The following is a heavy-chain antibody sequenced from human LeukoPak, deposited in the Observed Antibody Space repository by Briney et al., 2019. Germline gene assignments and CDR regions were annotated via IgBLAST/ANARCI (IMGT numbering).Heavy chain of an antibody. CDR1: GFTFSTYS. CDR3: ARDIVAAGGRYFDH. CDR2: ISSGGSTI. J-gene: IGHJ4*02. Sequence: GGSLRLSCAASGFTFSTYSMNWVRQAPGKGLEWVSYISSGGSTIYYADSVRGRFTISRDNAKNSLYLQMNSLRGEDMALYYCARDIVAAGGRYFDHWGQGTLVTVSS. D-gene: IGHD6-13*01. V-gene: IGHV3-48*01.